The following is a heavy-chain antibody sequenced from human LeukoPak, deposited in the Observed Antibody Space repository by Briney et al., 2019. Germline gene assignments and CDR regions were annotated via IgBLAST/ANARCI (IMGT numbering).Heavy chain of an antibody. Sequence: PGGSLRLSCAASGLTFDDHGMSWVRQAPGKGLQWVSAINWNGDSTSYADSVKGRFTISRDNAKNSLYLQMNSLRAEDTAVYYCAEDSWDDAFDIWGQGTMVTVSS. V-gene: IGHV3-20*04. CDR2: INWNGDST. CDR3: AEDSWDDAFDI. CDR1: GLTFDDHG. D-gene: IGHD6-13*01. J-gene: IGHJ3*02.